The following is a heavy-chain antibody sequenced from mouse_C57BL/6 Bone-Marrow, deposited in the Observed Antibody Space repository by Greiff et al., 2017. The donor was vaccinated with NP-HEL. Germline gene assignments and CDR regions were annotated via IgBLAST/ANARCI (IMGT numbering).Heavy chain of an antibody. V-gene: IGHV5-16*01. CDR1: GFTFSDYY. Sequence: EVMLVESEGGLVQPGRSMKLSCTASGFTFSDYYMAWVRQVPEKGLEWVANINYDGSSTYYLDSLKSRFIISRDNAKNILYLQMSSLKSEDTATYYCAREGSGNYDYWGQGTTLTVSS. CDR2: INYDGSST. D-gene: IGHD2-1*01. CDR3: AREGSGNYDY. J-gene: IGHJ2*01.